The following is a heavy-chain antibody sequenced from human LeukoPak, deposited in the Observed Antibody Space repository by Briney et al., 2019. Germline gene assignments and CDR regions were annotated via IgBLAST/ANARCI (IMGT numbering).Heavy chain of an antibody. D-gene: IGHD3-10*01. CDR1: GFTFRIYA. CDR2: ISSSSSYI. CDR3: ARDKAGYYGSGSHSVPN. Sequence: GGSLRLSCAASGFTFRIYAMSWVRQAPGKGLEWVSSISSSSSYIYYADSVKGRFTISRDNAKNSLYLQMNSLRAEDTAVYYCARDKAGYYGSGSHSVPNWGQGTLVTVSS. V-gene: IGHV3-21*01. J-gene: IGHJ4*02.